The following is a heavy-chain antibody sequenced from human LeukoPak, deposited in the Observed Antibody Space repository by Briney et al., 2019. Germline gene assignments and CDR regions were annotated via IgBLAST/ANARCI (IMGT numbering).Heavy chain of an antibody. Sequence: PGGSLRLSCAASGFTFSSCGTHWVRQAPGKGLEWVAVISYDGSNKYYADSVKGRFTISRDNSKNTLYLQMNSLRAEDTAVYYCAKDGHREKTVTTDFQHWGQGTLVTVSS. CDR2: ISYDGSNK. CDR3: AKDGHREKTVTTDFQH. V-gene: IGHV3-30*18. CDR1: GFTFSSCG. J-gene: IGHJ1*01. D-gene: IGHD4-17*01.